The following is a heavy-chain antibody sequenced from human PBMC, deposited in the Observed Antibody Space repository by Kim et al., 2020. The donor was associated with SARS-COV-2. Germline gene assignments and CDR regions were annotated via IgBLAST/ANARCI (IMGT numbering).Heavy chain of an antibody. J-gene: IGHJ4*02. Sequence: KGRFTISRENSKITLYLQMNSLRAEDTAVYYCARESGVLRYFDWFPPYFDYWGQGTLVTVSS. V-gene: IGHV3-30*07. CDR3: ARESGVLRYFDWFPPYFDY. D-gene: IGHD3-9*01.